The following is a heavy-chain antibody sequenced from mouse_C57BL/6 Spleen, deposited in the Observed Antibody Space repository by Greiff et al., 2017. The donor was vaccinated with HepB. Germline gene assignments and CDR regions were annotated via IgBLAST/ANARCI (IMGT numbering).Heavy chain of an antibody. V-gene: IGHV10-1*01. D-gene: IGHD2-1*01. J-gene: IGHJ3*01. CDR1: GFSFNTYA. CDR2: IRSKSNNYTT. CDR3: VRQSRYYPFAY. Sequence: EVQGVESGGGLVQPKGSLKLSCVASGFSFNTYAMNWVRQAPGTGLEWVARIRSKSNNYTTYYADSVKDRFTISRDDSESMLYLQMNNLKTDDTAMYYCVRQSRYYPFAYWGQGTLVTVSA.